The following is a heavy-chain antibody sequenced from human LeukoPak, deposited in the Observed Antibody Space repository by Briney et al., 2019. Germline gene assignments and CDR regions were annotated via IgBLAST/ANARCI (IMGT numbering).Heavy chain of an antibody. J-gene: IGHJ5*02. CDR2: ISGSGGST. V-gene: IGHV3-23*01. CDR3: AKDPYYDFWSGYQVDNWFDP. Sequence: GGSLRLSCAASGFTFSSYAMSWVRQAPGKGLEWVSAISGSGGSTYYADSVKGRFTISRDNSKNTLYLQMNSLRAEDTAVYYCAKDPYYDFWSGYQVDNWFDPWGQGTLVTVSS. CDR1: GFTFSSYA. D-gene: IGHD3-3*01.